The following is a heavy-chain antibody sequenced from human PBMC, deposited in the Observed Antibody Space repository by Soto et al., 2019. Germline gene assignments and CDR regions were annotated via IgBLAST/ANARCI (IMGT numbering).Heavy chain of an antibody. CDR2: ISGSGGST. D-gene: IGHD3-3*01. V-gene: IGHV3-23*01. CDR1: GFTFSSYA. J-gene: IGHJ5*02. Sequence: VGSLRLSCAASGFTFSSYAMSWVRQAPGKGLEWVSAISGSGGSTYYADSVKGRFTISRDNSKNTLYLQMNSLRAEDTAVYYCAKLLRFLRDNWFDPWGQGTLVTVSS. CDR3: AKLLRFLRDNWFDP.